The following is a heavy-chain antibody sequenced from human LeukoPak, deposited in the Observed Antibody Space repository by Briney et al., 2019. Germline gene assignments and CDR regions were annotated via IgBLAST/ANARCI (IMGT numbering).Heavy chain of an antibody. CDR3: ARGVNYGSGSYYLPFDY. D-gene: IGHD3-10*01. CDR1: GFTFDGYG. CDR2: INWNGGST. Sequence: GGSLRLSCAASGFTFDGYGMSWVRQAPGKGLEWVSGINWNGGSTGYADSVKGRFTISRDNAKNSLYLQMNSLRAEDTALYYCARGVNYGSGSYYLPFDYWGQGTLVTVSS. V-gene: IGHV3-20*04. J-gene: IGHJ4*02.